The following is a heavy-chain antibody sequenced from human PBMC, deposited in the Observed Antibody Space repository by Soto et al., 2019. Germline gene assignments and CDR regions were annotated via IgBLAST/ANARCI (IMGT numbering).Heavy chain of an antibody. CDR1: GGSVSSAGYY. Sequence: PSETLSLTCNVSGGSVSSAGYYWSWIRQPPGKGLEWIGEINHSGSTNYNPSLKSRATISVDTSKNQFSLKLSSVTAADTAVYYCARGYYDFWSGYWAYYYYGMDVWGQGTTVTVSS. V-gene: IGHV4-34*01. CDR2: INHSGST. D-gene: IGHD3-3*01. CDR3: ARGYYDFWSGYWAYYYYGMDV. J-gene: IGHJ6*02.